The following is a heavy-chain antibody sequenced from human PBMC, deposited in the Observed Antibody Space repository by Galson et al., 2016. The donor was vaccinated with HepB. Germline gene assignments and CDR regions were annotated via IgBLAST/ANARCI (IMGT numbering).Heavy chain of an antibody. CDR1: GFSFSSHG. V-gene: IGHV3-33*03. J-gene: IGHJ5*02. CDR3: ARVSSPCFSNSFVGCLGP. CDR2: IWFDGGRK. D-gene: IGHD6-13*01. Sequence: SLRLSCAASGFSFSSHGMHWIRQAPGKGLEWVSFIWFDGGRKFYADSVKGRFTISRDNSKKTLFLQLDSLRVEDTAFYLGARVSSPCFSNSFVGCLGPWGQGTMVTVSS.